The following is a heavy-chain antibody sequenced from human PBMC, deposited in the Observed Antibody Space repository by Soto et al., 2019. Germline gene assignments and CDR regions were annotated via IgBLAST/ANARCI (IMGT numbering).Heavy chain of an antibody. D-gene: IGHD3-10*01. CDR2: ISHTGTTI. CDR3: ASDPYYYASYY. V-gene: IGHV3-11*01. CDR1: GFTFSDYY. J-gene: IGHJ4*02. Sequence: VQLVESGGGLVKPGGSLRLSCANSGFTFSDYYMTWIRQAPGKGLEWVSYISHTGTTIYYADSVKGRFTVSRDNAQNSLYLQMNSLRAEDTAVYYCASDPYYYASYYWGQGTLVTVSS.